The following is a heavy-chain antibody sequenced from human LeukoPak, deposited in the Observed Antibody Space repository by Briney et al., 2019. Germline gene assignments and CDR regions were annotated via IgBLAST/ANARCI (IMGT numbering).Heavy chain of an antibody. CDR3: ARTRGVAGNSGGSWYLDL. D-gene: IGHD4-23*01. Sequence: GGSLRLSCAASGFTFSNYAMHWVRQAPGKGLEYVSAISSHGGNTYYADSVKGRISSSRDNSKNILVLQIDSLTTEATAVYYCARTRGVAGNSGGSWYLDLWGSGTLVTVS. CDR2: ISSHGGNT. CDR1: GFTFSNYA. J-gene: IGHJ2*01. V-gene: IGHV3-64*02.